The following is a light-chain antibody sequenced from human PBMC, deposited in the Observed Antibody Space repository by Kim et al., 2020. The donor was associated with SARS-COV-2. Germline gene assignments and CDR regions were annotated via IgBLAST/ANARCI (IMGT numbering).Light chain of an antibody. CDR3: QHLSSPLT. J-gene: IGKJ4*01. CDR1: QDISTY. V-gene: IGKV1-9*01. Sequence: RSASVGNRVTITCRASQDISTYLAWYQQKPGKAPNLLICAASTLQSVVPSRFSGSGSGTEFTLTISSLQPEDFATYYCQHLSSPLTFGGGTKLEI. CDR2: AAS.